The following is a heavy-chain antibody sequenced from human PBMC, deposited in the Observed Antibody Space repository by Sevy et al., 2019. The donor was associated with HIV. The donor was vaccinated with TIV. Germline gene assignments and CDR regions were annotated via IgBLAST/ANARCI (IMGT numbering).Heavy chain of an antibody. Sequence: ASVKVSCKASGGTFSSYAISWVRQAPGQGLEWMGGIIPIFGTANYAQKFQGRVTITADESTSTAYMELSSLRSEDTAVYYCAREEVWFRNNYYYYGMDVWGQGTTVTVSS. J-gene: IGHJ6*02. CDR2: IIPIFGTA. CDR3: AREEVWFRNNYYYYGMDV. CDR1: GGTFSSYA. D-gene: IGHD3-10*01. V-gene: IGHV1-69*13.